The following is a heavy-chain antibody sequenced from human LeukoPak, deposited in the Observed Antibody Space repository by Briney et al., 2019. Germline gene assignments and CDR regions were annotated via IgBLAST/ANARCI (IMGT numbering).Heavy chain of an antibody. J-gene: IGHJ4*02. V-gene: IGHV3-23*01. Sequence: PAGSLSLSCAASKFTFTNYAMSWVRQRPGPGQERVSSISGRGSTTYYADSVKGRFTIARDNNKNTLYQQRNSLGAEDTDVYYCAKDRDVWGSLLDYWGQGTLVSVSS. CDR1: KFTFTNYA. CDR2: ISGRGSTT. CDR3: AKDRDVWGSLLDY. D-gene: IGHD3-16*01.